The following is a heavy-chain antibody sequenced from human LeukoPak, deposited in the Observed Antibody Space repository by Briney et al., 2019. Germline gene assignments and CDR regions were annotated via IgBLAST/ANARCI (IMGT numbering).Heavy chain of an antibody. D-gene: IGHD6-13*01. CDR2: INWNGEST. J-gene: IGHJ6*02. CDR1: GYTFDDHG. V-gene: IGHV3-20*04. CDR3: AKDIALDYYGMDV. Sequence: GGSLRLSCAGSGYTFDDHGMSWVRQAPGKGLEWVSGINWNGESTGYADSVKGRFTISRDNAKNSLYLQLNSLRPEDTALYYCAKDIALDYYGMDVWGQGTTVTVSS.